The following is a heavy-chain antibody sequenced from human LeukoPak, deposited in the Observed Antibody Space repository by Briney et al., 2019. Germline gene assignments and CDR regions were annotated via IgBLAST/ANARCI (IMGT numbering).Heavy chain of an antibody. Sequence: SSETLSLTCTVSGGSISPYYWGWIRQPPGKGLEWIAYIFYNGNTNYNPSLKSRVTISVDTSKKQVFLKLSSVTAADTAVYYCARGGYYYMDVWGKGTTVTVSS. CDR1: GGSISPYY. J-gene: IGHJ6*03. V-gene: IGHV4-59*01. CDR3: ARGGYYYMDV. CDR2: IFYNGNT.